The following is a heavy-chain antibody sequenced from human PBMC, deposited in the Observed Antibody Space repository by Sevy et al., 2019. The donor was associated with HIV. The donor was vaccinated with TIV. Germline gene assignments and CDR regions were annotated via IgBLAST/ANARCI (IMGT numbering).Heavy chain of an antibody. J-gene: IGHJ4*02. CDR3: ARKMELLVPDY. CDR2: ISSSSNDI. Sequence: LSLTCAASGFTFSNYWMTWVRQAPGKGLQWVSCISSSSNDIYYADSLKGRFTISRDNAKNSLYLQMNSLRAEDTAVYYCARKMELLVPDYWGQGTLVTVSS. V-gene: IGHV3-21*01. D-gene: IGHD1-7*01. CDR1: GFTFSNYW.